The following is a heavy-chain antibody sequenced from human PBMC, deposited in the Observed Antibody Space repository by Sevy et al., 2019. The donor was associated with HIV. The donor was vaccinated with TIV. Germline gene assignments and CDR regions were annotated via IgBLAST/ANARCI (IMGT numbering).Heavy chain of an antibody. V-gene: IGHV3-30-3*01. CDR1: GFTFSSYA. CDR2: ISYDGSNK. Sequence: GGSLRLSCAASGFTFSSYAMHWVRQAPGKGLEWVAVISYDGSNKYYADSVKGRFTISRDNSKNTLYLQMNSLRAEDTAAYYCARERWLRTTLVYWGQGTLVTCSS. CDR3: ARERWLRTTLVY. D-gene: IGHD5-12*01. J-gene: IGHJ4*02.